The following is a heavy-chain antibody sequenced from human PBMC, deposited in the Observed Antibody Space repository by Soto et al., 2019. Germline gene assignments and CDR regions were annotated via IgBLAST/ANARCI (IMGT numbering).Heavy chain of an antibody. Sequence: LRLSCAASGFTFSSYAMSWARQAPGKGLEWVSAISGSGGSTYYADSVKGRFTISRDNSKNTLYLQMNSLRAEDTAVYYCATTLYSSFFDYWGQGTLVTVSS. J-gene: IGHJ4*02. CDR1: GFTFSSYA. CDR2: ISGSGGST. CDR3: ATTLYSSFFDY. V-gene: IGHV3-23*01. D-gene: IGHD6-6*01.